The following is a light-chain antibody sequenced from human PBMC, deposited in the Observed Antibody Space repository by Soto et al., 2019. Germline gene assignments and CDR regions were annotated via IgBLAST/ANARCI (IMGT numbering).Light chain of an antibody. J-gene: IGKJ2*01. CDR1: QSVLNTSKNKNS. V-gene: IGKV4-1*01. CDR3: QQRSKWPET. Sequence: DVVMTQSPDSLAVSLGERATINCKSSQSVLNTSKNKNSLAWYQQKPGQPPRLLIYDTSNRAAGTPVRFSGSGSETDFTLTISRLEPEDFAVYYCQQRSKWPETFGQGTKVDIK. CDR2: DTS.